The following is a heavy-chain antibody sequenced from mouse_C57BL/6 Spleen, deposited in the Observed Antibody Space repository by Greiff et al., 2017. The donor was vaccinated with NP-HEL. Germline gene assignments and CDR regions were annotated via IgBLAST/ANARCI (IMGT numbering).Heavy chain of an antibody. CDR3: AIDYYYGSSWNWYFDV. Sequence: VKQRPGQGLEWIGRIHPSDSDTNYNQKFKGKATLTVDKSSSTAYMQLSSLTSEDSAVYYCAIDYYYGSSWNWYFDVWGTGTTVTVSS. V-gene: IGHV1-74*01. J-gene: IGHJ1*03. CDR2: IHPSDSDT. D-gene: IGHD1-1*01.